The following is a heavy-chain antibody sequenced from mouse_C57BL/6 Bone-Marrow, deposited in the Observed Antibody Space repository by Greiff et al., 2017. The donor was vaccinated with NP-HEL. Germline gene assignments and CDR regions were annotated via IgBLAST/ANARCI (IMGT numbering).Heavy chain of an antibody. J-gene: IGHJ1*03. CDR3: TRAVVGNWYFDV. CDR1: GFTFSDAW. Sequence: EVNVVESGGGLVQPGGSMKLSCAASGFTFSDAWMDWVRQSPEKGLEWVAEIRNKANNHATYYAESVKGRFTISRDDSKSSVYLQMNSLRAEDTGIYYCTRAVVGNWYFDVWGTGTTVTVSS. V-gene: IGHV6-6*01. D-gene: IGHD1-1*01. CDR2: IRNKANNHAT.